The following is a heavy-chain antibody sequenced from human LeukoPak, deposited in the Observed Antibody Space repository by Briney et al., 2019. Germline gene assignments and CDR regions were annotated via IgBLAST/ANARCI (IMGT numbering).Heavy chain of an antibody. CDR1: GGSISTYY. CDR2: IHTSGST. V-gene: IGHV4-4*07. J-gene: IGHJ4*02. CDR3: AREGSMTARPFVSIDY. Sequence: PSETLSLTCTVSGGSISTYYWSWIRQPAGKGLEWIGRIHTSGSTDYNPSLESRVTMSVDTSRNQFSLKLSSVTAADPAVYYCAREGSMTARPFVSIDYWGQGTLVTVSS. D-gene: IGHD6-6*01.